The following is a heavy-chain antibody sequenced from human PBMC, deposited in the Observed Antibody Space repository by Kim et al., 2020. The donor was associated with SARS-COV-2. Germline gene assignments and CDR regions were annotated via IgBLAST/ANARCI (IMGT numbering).Heavy chain of an antibody. Sequence: GGSLRLSCAASGFTFSNAWMSWVRQAPGKGLEWVGRIKSKTDGGTTDYAAPVKGRFTISRDDSKNTLYLQMNSLKTEDTAVYYCTTDFDGDQLNYYYYGMDVWGQGTTVTVSS. CDR2: IKSKTDGGTT. CDR1: GFTFSNAW. V-gene: IGHV3-15*01. CDR3: TTDFDGDQLNYYYYGMDV. J-gene: IGHJ6*02. D-gene: IGHD4-17*01.